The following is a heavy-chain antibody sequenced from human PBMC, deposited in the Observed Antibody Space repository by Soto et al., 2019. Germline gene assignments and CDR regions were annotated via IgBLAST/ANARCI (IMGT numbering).Heavy chain of an antibody. V-gene: IGHV3-23*01. CDR1: GFTFND. CDR3: VKDRSGWGSFET. CDR2: ITGGGHT. Sequence: EVQVLESGGGLVQPGGSLRLSCSASGFTFNDINWVRQAPGKGLEWISRITGGGHTDYVDSVKGRFTISRDNSKNTGYLHMNSLRVDDTAVYYCVKDRSGWGSFETWGQGTVVTVSS. D-gene: IGHD3-10*01. J-gene: IGHJ3*01.